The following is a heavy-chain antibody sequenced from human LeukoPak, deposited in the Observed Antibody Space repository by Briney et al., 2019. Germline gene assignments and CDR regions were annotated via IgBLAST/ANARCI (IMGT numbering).Heavy chain of an antibody. CDR3: ARDMGYYDSSGYGLNAFDI. D-gene: IGHD3-22*01. CDR1: GFTFSSYW. Sequence: GGSLRLSCAASGFTFSSYWMNWARQAPGKGLEWVASINHNGNVNYYVDSVKGRFTISRDNAKNSLYLQMSNLRAEDTAVYYCARDMGYYDSSGYGLNAFDIWGQGTMVTVSS. V-gene: IGHV3-7*03. J-gene: IGHJ3*02. CDR2: INHNGNVN.